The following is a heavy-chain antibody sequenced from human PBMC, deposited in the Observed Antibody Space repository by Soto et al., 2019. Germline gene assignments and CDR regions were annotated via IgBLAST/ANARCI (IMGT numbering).Heavy chain of an antibody. CDR1: GGTFSSYA. Sequence: GASVKVSCKASGGTFSSYAISWVRQAPGQGLEWMGGIIPIFGTANYAQKFQGRVTITADESTSTAYMELSSLRSEDTAVYYCARSYDSSGYYVADAFDIWGQGTTVTVSS. CDR2: IIPIFGTA. CDR3: ARSYDSSGYYVADAFDI. D-gene: IGHD3-22*01. V-gene: IGHV1-69*13. J-gene: IGHJ3*02.